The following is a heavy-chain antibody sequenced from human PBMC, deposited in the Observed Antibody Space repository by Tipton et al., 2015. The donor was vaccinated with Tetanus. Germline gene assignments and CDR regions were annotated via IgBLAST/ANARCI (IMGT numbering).Heavy chain of an antibody. D-gene: IGHD2-15*01. V-gene: IGHV1-46*01. CDR2: INPSGGST. CDR1: GYTFTSYY. Sequence: QSGAEVKKPGASVKVSCKASGYTFTSYYMHWVRQAPGPGLEWMGKINPSGGSTSYAQKFQGSITMTRDTSTSTVYMELSSLRSEDTAVYYCARDLRVVVAATPVSYYYGMDVWGQGTTVTVSS. CDR3: ARDLRVVVAATPVSYYYGMDV. J-gene: IGHJ6*02.